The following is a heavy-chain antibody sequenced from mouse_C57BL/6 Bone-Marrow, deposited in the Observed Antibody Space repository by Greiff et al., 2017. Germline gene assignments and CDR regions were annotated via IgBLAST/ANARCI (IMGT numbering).Heavy chain of an antibody. CDR2: ISGGGGNT. Sequence: EVKLQESGGGLVKPGGSLKLSCAASGFTFSSYTMSWVRQTPEKRLQWVAAISGGGGNTYYPDSVKGRFTISRDNDKNILYLQMSSLRSEDTDLYYCSRQVTTVLATKYFDVWGTGTTVTVSS. CDR1: GFTFSSYT. V-gene: IGHV5-9*01. D-gene: IGHD1-1*01. CDR3: SRQVTTVLATKYFDV. J-gene: IGHJ1*03.